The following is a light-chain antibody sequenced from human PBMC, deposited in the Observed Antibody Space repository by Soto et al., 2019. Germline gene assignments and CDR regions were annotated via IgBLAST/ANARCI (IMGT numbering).Light chain of an antibody. CDR3: QQYGSSPAT. V-gene: IGKV3-20*01. Sequence: ESVLTHSLGTLSLSPCERATLSFSASQHIRSNYLAWYQHKPGQAPRLLIYGASSRATGIPDRFSGSGSGTDLTLTISRLEPEDFAVYYCQQYGSSPATFGQGTKVDIK. CDR1: QHIRSNY. J-gene: IGKJ1*01. CDR2: GAS.